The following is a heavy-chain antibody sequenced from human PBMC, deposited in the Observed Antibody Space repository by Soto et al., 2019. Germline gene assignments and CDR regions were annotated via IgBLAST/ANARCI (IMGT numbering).Heavy chain of an antibody. CDR3: ARGLGGPGSDSDY. CDR1: GYTFTSYA. J-gene: IGHJ4*02. Sequence: QVQLVQSGAEVKKPGASVKVSCKASGYTFTSYAIHWVRQAPGQRLEWMGWINAGNGNTKYSQKLQGRVTITRDTXASTAYMELSSLRFEDMTVYYCARGLGGPGSDSDYWGQGTLVTVSS. CDR2: INAGNGNT. V-gene: IGHV1-3*01. D-gene: IGHD3-10*01.